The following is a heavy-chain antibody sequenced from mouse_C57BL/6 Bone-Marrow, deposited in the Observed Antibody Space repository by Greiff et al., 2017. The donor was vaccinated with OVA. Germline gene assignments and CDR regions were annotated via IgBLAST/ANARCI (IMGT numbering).Heavy chain of an antibody. CDR3: TTLIYYYGSSCYFDY. CDR2: IDPENGDT. J-gene: IGHJ2*01. V-gene: IGHV14-4*01. CDR1: GFNIKDDY. D-gene: IGHD1-1*01. Sequence: VQLKESGAELVRPGASVKLSCTASGFNIKDDYMLWVKQRPEQGLEWIGWIDPENGDTEYASKFQGKATITADTSSNTAYLQLSSLTSEYTAVYYCTTLIYYYGSSCYFDYWGQGTTLTVSS.